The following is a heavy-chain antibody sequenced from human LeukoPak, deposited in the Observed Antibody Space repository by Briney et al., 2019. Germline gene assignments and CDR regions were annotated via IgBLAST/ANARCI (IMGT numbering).Heavy chain of an antibody. Sequence: PSKTLPLTCTVSGLSLSSSSYDSAWLCPPPGKGLEWIGSIYYSVSAYYNPSLKSRVTIAGVTSKNQFSLKLSSVTAADTAVYYCVVTTVTQTNWFDPWGQGTLVTVSS. D-gene: IGHD4-17*01. V-gene: IGHV4-39*01. J-gene: IGHJ5*02. CDR2: IYYSVSA. CDR3: VVTTVTQTNWFDP. CDR1: GLSLSSSSYD.